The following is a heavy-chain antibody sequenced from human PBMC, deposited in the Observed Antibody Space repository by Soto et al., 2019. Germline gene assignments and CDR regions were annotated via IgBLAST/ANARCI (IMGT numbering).Heavy chain of an antibody. J-gene: IGHJ5*01. Sequence: LRLSCAASGFNFRYYAMTWVRQAPGKGLEWVSSINDNGDSTHYADSVKGRFTISRDSSKNTLYLQMNSLTAEDTAVYFCAKASNSSPWFDSWLESWGQGTLVTVSS. CDR2: INDNGDST. CDR1: GFNFRYYA. CDR3: AKASNSSPWFDSWLES. D-gene: IGHD6-6*01. V-gene: IGHV3-23*01.